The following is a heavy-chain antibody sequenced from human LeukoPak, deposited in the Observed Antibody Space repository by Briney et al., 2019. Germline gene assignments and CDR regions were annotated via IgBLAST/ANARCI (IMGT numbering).Heavy chain of an antibody. CDR3: ARDKGVTMVRGVIRYYFDY. CDR2: INPNSGGT. CDR1: GYTFTGYY. D-gene: IGHD3-10*01. Sequence: ASVKVSCKASGYTFTGYYMHWVRQAPGQGLEWMGWINPNSGGTNYAQKFQGWVTMTRDTSISTAYMELSRLRSDDTAVYYCARDKGVTMVRGVIRYYFDYWGQGTLVTVSS. V-gene: IGHV1-2*04. J-gene: IGHJ4*02.